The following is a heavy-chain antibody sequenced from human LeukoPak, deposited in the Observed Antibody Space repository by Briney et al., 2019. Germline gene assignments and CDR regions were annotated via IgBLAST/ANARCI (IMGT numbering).Heavy chain of an antibody. CDR2: INSDGRST. Sequence: PGGSLRLSYAASGFTFSSYWMHWVRQVPGKGLVWVSRINSDGRSTSYADSVKGRFTISRDNAKNTLYLQMNSLTAEDTAVYYCARVAYGSSWYVDYWGQGNLVTVSS. V-gene: IGHV3-74*01. CDR3: ARVAYGSSWYVDY. CDR1: GFTFSSYW. J-gene: IGHJ4*02. D-gene: IGHD6-13*01.